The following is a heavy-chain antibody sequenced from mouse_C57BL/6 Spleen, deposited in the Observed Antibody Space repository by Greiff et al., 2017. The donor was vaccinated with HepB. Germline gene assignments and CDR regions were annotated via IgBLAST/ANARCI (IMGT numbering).Heavy chain of an antibody. J-gene: IGHJ4*01. V-gene: IGHV1-50*01. D-gene: IGHD1-1*01. CDR1: GYTFTSYW. Sequence: QVQLQQPGAELVKPGASVKLSCKASGYTFTSYWMQWVKQRPGQGLEWIGEIDPSDSYTNYNQKFKGKATLTVDTSSSTAYMQLSSLTSEDSAVYYCARKSITTVVAGYYYAMDYWGQGTSVTVSS. CDR2: IDPSDSYT. CDR3: ARKSITTVVAGYYYAMDY.